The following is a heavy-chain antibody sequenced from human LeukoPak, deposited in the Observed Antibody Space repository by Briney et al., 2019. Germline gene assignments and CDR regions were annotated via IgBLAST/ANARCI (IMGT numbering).Heavy chain of an antibody. CDR1: GFTVSSNY. Sequence: GGSLRLSCAASGFTVSSNYMTWVRQAPGKGLEWVSVIYSGGTTYYADSVKGRFTISRDNSKITLFLQMNSLRAEDTAVYYCARNFALDYWGQGTLVTVSS. CDR3: ARNFALDY. J-gene: IGHJ4*02. V-gene: IGHV3-53*01. CDR2: IYSGGTT.